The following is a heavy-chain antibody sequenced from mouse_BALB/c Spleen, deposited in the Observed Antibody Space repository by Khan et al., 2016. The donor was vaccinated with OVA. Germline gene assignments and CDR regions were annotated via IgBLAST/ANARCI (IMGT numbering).Heavy chain of an antibody. J-gene: IGHJ4*01. D-gene: IGHD4-1*01. CDR1: GYSITSDYA. V-gene: IGHV3-2*02. CDR3: ARELGRYYALDY. CDR2: ISYSGST. Sequence: VQLKESGPGLVKPSQSLSLTCTVTGYSITSDYAWNWIRQFPGNKLEWMGYISYSGSTTYNPSLKSRISITRDTSKDQFFLQLKSVTSEDTATXYCARELGRYYALDYWGQGTSVTVSS.